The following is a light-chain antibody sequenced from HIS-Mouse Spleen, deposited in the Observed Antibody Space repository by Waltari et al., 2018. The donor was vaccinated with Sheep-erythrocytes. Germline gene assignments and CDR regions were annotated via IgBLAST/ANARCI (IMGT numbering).Light chain of an antibody. CDR1: IGINVGTYR. CDR3: MIWHSSAWV. Sequence: QAVLTQPSSLSASPGASARLTCTLPIGINVGTYRIHWYQQNPGSPPQYLLGYKSDSDKQQGSGVPSRFSGSKDASANAGILLISGLQSEDEADYYCMIWHSSAWVFGGGTKLTVL. CDR2: YKSDSDK. J-gene: IGLJ3*02. V-gene: IGLV5-45*03.